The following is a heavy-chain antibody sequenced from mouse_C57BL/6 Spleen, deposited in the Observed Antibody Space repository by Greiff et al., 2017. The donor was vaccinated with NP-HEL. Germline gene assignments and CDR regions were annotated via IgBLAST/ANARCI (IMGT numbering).Heavy chain of an antibody. CDR1: GYAFSSSW. CDR2: IYPGDGDT. D-gene: IGHD1-1*01. J-gene: IGHJ4*01. V-gene: IGHV1-82*01. CDR3: ARKTVVANDYAMDY. Sequence: QVQLKESGPELVKPGASVKISCKASGYAFSSSWMNWVKQRPGQGLEWIGRIYPGDGDTNYNGKFKGKATLTADKSSSTAYMQLSSLTSEDSAVYFCARKTVVANDYAMDYWGQGTSVTVSS.